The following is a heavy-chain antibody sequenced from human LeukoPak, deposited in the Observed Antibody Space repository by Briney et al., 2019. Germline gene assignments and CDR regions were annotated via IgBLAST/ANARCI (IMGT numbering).Heavy chain of an antibody. D-gene: IGHD4-23*01. CDR2: IYYSGST. CDR1: GGSISSYY. Sequence: SETLSLTCTVSGGSISSYYWSWIRQPPGKGLEWIGYIYYSGSTNYNPSLKSRVTISVDTSKNQFSLKLSSVTAADTAVYYCATLTTVGIGVSVDPWGQGTLVTVSS. V-gene: IGHV4-59*08. J-gene: IGHJ5*02. CDR3: ATLTTVGIGVSVDP.